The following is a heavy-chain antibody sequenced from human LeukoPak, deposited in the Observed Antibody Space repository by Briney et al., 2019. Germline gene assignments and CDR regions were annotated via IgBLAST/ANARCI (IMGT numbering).Heavy chain of an antibody. CDR1: GYTFTSYG. Sequence: ASVKVSCKASGYTFTSYGISWVRQAPGQGLEWMGWISAYNGNTNYAQKLQGRVTMTTDTSTSTAYMELGSLRSDDTAVYYCARVEAVLRYFDWLSHIDAFDIWGQGTMVTVSS. J-gene: IGHJ3*02. CDR3: ARVEAVLRYFDWLSHIDAFDI. V-gene: IGHV1-18*01. CDR2: ISAYNGNT. D-gene: IGHD3-9*01.